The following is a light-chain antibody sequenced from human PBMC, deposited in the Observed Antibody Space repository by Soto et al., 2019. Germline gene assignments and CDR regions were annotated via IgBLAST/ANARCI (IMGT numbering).Light chain of an antibody. CDR2: EVS. J-gene: IGLJ2*01. CDR3: SSYTSSSTLV. Sequence: QLVLTQPASVSGSPGQSITISYTGTSSDVGGYNYVSWYQQHPGKAPKLMIYEVSNRPSGVSNRFSGSKSGNTASLTISGLQAEDEADYYCSSYTSSSTLVFGGGTKLTVL. CDR1: SSDVGGYNY. V-gene: IGLV2-14*01.